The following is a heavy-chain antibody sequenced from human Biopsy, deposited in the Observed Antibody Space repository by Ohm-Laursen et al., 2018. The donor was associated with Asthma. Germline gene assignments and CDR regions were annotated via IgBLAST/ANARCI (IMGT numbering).Heavy chain of an antibody. D-gene: IGHD3-22*01. CDR3: ARVHYYDSTGYGADS. CDR1: GVSIRSYYW. CDR2: IFSNDAK. Sequence: ETLSLTCTVSGVSIRSYYWTWIRQPPGKALEWLGHIFSNDAKAYSTSLKSRLTISKDTSKGQVVLTMTNMNPVDTATYYCARVHYYDSTGYGADSWGPGTLVTVSS. V-gene: IGHV2-26*01. J-gene: IGHJ4*02.